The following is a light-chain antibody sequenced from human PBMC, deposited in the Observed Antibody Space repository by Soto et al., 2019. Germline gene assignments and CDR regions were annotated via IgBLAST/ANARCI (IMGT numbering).Light chain of an antibody. CDR3: AAWDASLNGYV. CDR2: SNN. J-gene: IGLJ1*01. Sequence: QSVLTQPPSASGTPGQRVTISCSGSSSNIGSNAVNWYQQLPGTAPKLLIYSNNQRPSGVPERFSGSKSGTSASLAISGLQSEEEADYYCAAWDASLNGYVFGTGTKVTVL. V-gene: IGLV1-44*01. CDR1: SSNIGSNA.